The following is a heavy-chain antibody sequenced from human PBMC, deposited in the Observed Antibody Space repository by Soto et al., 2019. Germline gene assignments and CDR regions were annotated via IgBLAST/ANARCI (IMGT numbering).Heavy chain of an antibody. CDR2: VYYRGRS. CDR1: GGSVSNSNYY. J-gene: IGHJ4*02. V-gene: IGHV4-39*01. D-gene: IGHD3-16*01. CDR3: ARAPSPHIMITFGGTRALDY. Sequence: SETLSLTCTVSGGSVSNSNYYWGWIRQSPGKGLEWIGSVYYRGRSYSKSSVKSRVTISVDTSKNQFSLNLNSVTASDTAVYYCARAPSPHIMITFGGTRALDYWGQGTLVTVSS.